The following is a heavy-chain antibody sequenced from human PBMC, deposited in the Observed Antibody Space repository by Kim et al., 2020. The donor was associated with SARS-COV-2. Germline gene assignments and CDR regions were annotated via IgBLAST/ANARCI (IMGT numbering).Heavy chain of an antibody. CDR2: ISSSGSTI. Sequence: GGSLRLSCAASGFTFSSYEMNWVRQAPGKGLEWVSYISSSGSTIYYVDSVKGRFTISRDNAKNSLYLQMNSLRAEDTAVYYCARGIGMITFGGVIPYLNYWGQGTLVTVSS. J-gene: IGHJ4*02. V-gene: IGHV3-48*03. CDR1: GFTFSSYE. CDR3: ARGIGMITFGGVIPYLNY. D-gene: IGHD3-16*02.